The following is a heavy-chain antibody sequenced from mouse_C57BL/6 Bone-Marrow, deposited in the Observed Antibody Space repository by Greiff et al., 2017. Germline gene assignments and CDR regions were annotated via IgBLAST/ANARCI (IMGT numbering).Heavy chain of an antibody. CDR2: IYPGDGDT. J-gene: IGHJ3*01. CDR3: ARGGYDGYYPAWFAY. Sequence: QVHVKQSGAELVKPGASVKISCKASGYAFSSYWMNWVKQRPGKGLEWIGQIYPGDGDTNYNGKFKGKATLTADKSSRTAYMQLSSLTSEDSAVYFCARGGYDGYYPAWFAYWGQGTLVTVSA. CDR1: GYAFSSYW. V-gene: IGHV1-80*01. D-gene: IGHD2-3*01.